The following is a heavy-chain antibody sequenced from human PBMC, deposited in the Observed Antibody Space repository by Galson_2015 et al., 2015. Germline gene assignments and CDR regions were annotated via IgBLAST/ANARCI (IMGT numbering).Heavy chain of an antibody. CDR3: TIAARYYYYYGMDV. J-gene: IGHJ6*02. V-gene: IGHV1-69*13. Sequence: SVKVSCKASGGTFSSYAISWVRQAPGQGLEWMGGIIPIFGTANYAQKFQGRVTITADESTSTAYMELSSLRSEDTAVYYCTIAARYYYYYGMDVWGQGTTVTVSS. CDR1: GGTFSSYA. D-gene: IGHD6-6*01. CDR2: IIPIFGTA.